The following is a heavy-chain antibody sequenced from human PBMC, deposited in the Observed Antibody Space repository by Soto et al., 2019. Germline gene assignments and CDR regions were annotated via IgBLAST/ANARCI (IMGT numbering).Heavy chain of an antibody. D-gene: IGHD2-2*03. J-gene: IGHJ5*02. CDR2: IYPGDSDT. V-gene: IGHV5-51*01. CDR3: ARRVGYCSSTSCYPTENWFDP. CDR1: GYSFTSYW. Sequence: PGESLKISCKGSGYSFTSYWIGWVRQMPGKGLEWMGIIYPGDSDTRYSLSFQGQVTISADKSISTAYLQWSSLKASDTAMYYCARRVGYCSSTSCYPTENWFDPWGQGTLVTVSS.